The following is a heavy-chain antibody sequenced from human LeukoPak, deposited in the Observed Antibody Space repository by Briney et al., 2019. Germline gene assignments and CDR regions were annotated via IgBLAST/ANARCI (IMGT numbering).Heavy chain of an antibody. Sequence: GGSLRLSCAASGFTFSDYYMSWIRQAPGKGLEWVSYISSSGSTIYYADSVKGRFTISRDNTRNSLYLQMNSLRAEDTAVYYCARASTSVRLEWLPLHAFDIWGQGTMVTVSS. V-gene: IGHV3-11*04. CDR3: ARASTSVRLEWLPLHAFDI. D-gene: IGHD3-3*01. CDR1: GFTFSDYY. J-gene: IGHJ3*02. CDR2: ISSSGSTI.